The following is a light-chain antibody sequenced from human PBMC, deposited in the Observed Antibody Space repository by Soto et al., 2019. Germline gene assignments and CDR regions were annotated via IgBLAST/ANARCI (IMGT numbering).Light chain of an antibody. CDR1: QSVSGW. V-gene: IGKV1-39*01. CDR3: QQSYSTPQT. CDR2: AAS. J-gene: IGKJ1*01. Sequence: DIPTNQSPATLSASVGDTVTVPCRASQSVSGWLAWYQQKPGEAPKLLIYAASSLQSGVPSRFSGSGSGTDFTLTISSLQPEDFATYYCQQSYSTPQTFGQGTKVDI.